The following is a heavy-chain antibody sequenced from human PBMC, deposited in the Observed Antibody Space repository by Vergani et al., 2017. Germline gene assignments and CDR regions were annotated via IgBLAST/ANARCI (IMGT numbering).Heavy chain of an antibody. CDR3: ARSQMATNDFDL. CDR1: GYTFTNYA. D-gene: IGHD5-24*01. Sequence: QVQLVQSGSEVKKPGASVKVSCRASGYTFTNYALNWVRQAPGQGLEWMGWINSNSGNPTYAQGFKGRFVFSLDSSVSTSYLQINSLQPEDTAVYYCARSQMATNDFDLWGRGTLVTVSS. V-gene: IGHV7-4-1*02. J-gene: IGHJ4*02. CDR2: INSNSGNP.